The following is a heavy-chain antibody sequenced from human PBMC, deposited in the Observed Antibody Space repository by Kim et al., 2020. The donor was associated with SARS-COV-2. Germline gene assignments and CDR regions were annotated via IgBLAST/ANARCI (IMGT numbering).Heavy chain of an antibody. CDR2: ISGSGSSS. V-gene: IGHV3-23*01. CDR1: GFIYSIYG. CDR3: AKAHIGSGYFYFDS. J-gene: IGHJ4*02. Sequence: GGSLRLSCAVSGFIYSIYGMNWVRQAPGKGLEWVSSISGSGSSSYHADSVRGRFTISRDNSKNTLYLQMNSPRAEDTAVYYCAKAHIGSGYFYFDSWGQGTLVTVSS. D-gene: IGHD6-19*01.